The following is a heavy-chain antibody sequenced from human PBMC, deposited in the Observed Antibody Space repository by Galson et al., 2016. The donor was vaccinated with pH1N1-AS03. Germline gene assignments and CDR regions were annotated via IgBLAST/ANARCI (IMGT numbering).Heavy chain of an antibody. CDR3: AKASAAAGTRTFDP. V-gene: IGHV3-23*01. Sequence: SLRLSCAASGFTFSSYAMNWVRQAPGKGLEWVSAISNSGGTTYYADSVKGRFTISRDNSKNTLYLQMNSLRAEDTAVYYCAKASAAAGTRTFDPWGQGTLVTVSS. CDR1: GFTFSSYA. J-gene: IGHJ5*02. CDR2: ISNSGGTT. D-gene: IGHD6-13*01.